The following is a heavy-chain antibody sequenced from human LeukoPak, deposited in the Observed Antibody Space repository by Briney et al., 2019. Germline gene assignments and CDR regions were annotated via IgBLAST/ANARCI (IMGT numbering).Heavy chain of an antibody. V-gene: IGHV5-51*01. CDR2: IYPGDSDT. Sequence: GESLKISCKGSGYSFTSYWIGWVRQMPGKGLEWMGIIYPGDSDTRYSPSFQGQVTISADKSISTAYLQWSSLKASDTAMYYCASVHTMAVAGTGGGFDIWGQGTMVTVSS. D-gene: IGHD6-19*01. CDR1: GYSFTSYW. CDR3: ASVHTMAVAGTGGGFDI. J-gene: IGHJ3*02.